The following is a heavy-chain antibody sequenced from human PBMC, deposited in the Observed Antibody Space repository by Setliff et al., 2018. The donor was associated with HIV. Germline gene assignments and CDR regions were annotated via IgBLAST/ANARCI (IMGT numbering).Heavy chain of an antibody. CDR3: ARAPRSPLRWRDNLLSSSSFFMDV. Sequence: PGESLKISCKGSGYSFNNYWIGWVRQMSGRGLEYMVIILPRDSDTRYSPSFQGQATISADKSISAVYLQWDSLKASDSAIYYCARAPRSPLRWRDNLLSSSSFFMDVWGKGTTVTVSS. D-gene: IGHD2-21*01. J-gene: IGHJ6*03. CDR1: GYSFNNYW. V-gene: IGHV5-51*01. CDR2: ILPRDSDT.